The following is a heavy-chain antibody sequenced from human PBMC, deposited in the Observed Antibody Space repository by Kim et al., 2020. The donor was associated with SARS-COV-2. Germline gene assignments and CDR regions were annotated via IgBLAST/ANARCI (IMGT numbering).Heavy chain of an antibody. CDR3: ARDPSSYYYDTSVNSRFDP. D-gene: IGHD3-22*01. V-gene: IGHV3-21*01. CDR1: GFTFSSYS. CDR2: ISSSSSYI. Sequence: GGSLRLSCAASGFTFSSYSMNWVRQAPGKGLEWVSSISSSSSYIYYADSVKGRFTISRDNAKNSLYLQMNSLRAEDTAVYYCARDPSSYYYDTSVNSRFDPWGQGTLVTVSS. J-gene: IGHJ5*02.